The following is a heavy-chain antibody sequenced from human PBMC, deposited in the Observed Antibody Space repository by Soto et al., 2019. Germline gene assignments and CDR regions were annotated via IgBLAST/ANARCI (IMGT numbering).Heavy chain of an antibody. CDR3: ARDGPYYYASRMDV. D-gene: IGHD3-10*01. V-gene: IGHV3-53*04. Sequence: EVQLVESGGGLVQPGGSLRLSCAASGIPVSSNYMTWVRQAPGKGLEWVSVLHSGGDTYYANSVKGRFTISRQDSTTTLFLQMNSLTPEDTAVYYCARDGPYYYASRMDVWGQGTTVTVSS. CDR1: GIPVSSNY. CDR2: LHSGGDT. J-gene: IGHJ6*02.